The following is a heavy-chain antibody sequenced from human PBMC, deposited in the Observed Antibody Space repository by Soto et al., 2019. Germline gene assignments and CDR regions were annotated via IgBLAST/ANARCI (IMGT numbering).Heavy chain of an antibody. V-gene: IGHV1-69*06. J-gene: IGHJ6*02. D-gene: IGHD3-3*01. CDR1: GGTFSSYA. CDR3: ASPTRFLEWSPYYYGMDV. CDR2: IIPIFGTA. Sequence: QVQLVQSGAEVKKPGSSVKVSCKASGGTFSSYAISWVRQAPGQGLEWMGGIIPIFGTANYAQKFQGRVTITEDKSTSTAYMELSSLSSEDTAVYYCASPTRFLEWSPYYYGMDVWGQGTTVTVSS.